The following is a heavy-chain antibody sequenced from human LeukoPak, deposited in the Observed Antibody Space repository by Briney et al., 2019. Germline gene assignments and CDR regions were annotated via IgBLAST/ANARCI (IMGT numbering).Heavy chain of an antibody. CDR3: ASLYGSGSYHSYYYGMDV. Sequence: SETLSLTCVVYGGSFSGYYWSWIRQPPGKGLEWFGEIYHRGSANYNPSLKSRVSISADTSKNQFSLKLSSVTAADTAVYYCASLYGSGSYHSYYYGMDVWGKGTTVTVSS. CDR2: IYHRGSA. CDR1: GGSFSGYY. J-gene: IGHJ6*04. V-gene: IGHV4-34*01. D-gene: IGHD3-10*01.